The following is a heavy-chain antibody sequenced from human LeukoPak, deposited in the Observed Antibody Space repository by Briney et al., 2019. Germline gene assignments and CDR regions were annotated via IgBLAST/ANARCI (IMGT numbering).Heavy chain of an antibody. Sequence: SETLSLTCTVSGGSVSSGSYYWSWIRQPPGKGLEWIGYIYYSGSTNYNPSLKGRVTISVDTSKNQFSLKLSSVTAADTAVYYCARVGSSSWLRGAFDIWGQGTMVTVSS. D-gene: IGHD6-13*01. CDR3: ARVGSSSWLRGAFDI. V-gene: IGHV4-61*01. CDR2: IYYSGST. CDR1: GGSVSSGSYY. J-gene: IGHJ3*02.